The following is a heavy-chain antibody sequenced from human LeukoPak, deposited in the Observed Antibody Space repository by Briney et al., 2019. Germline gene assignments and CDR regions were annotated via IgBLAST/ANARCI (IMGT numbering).Heavy chain of an antibody. D-gene: IGHD6-13*01. Sequence: SVKVSCKASGGTFSSYAISWVRQAPGQGLEWMGGIIPIFGTANYAQKFQGRVTITADRSTTTAYLELSSLISEDTAVYYCARDRSGSNWYSDYWGQGTLVTVSS. V-gene: IGHV1-69*06. CDR2: IIPIFGTA. CDR1: GGTFSSYA. CDR3: ARDRSGSNWYSDY. J-gene: IGHJ4*02.